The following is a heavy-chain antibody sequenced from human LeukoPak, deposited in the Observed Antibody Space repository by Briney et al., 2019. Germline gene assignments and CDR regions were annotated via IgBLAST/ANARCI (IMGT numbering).Heavy chain of an antibody. CDR2: IYYSGGT. CDR1: GDSISSNY. D-gene: IGHD1-26*01. Sequence: SETLSLTCTVSGDSISSNYWSWIRQPPGKGLEWIGYIYYSGGTDYNPSLKSRVTISIDTSKNQSSLKLKPVTAAATAVSYCARHFTISGRYDASDIWGQGTMVTVSP. CDR3: ARHFTISGRYDASDI. V-gene: IGHV4-59*08. J-gene: IGHJ3*02.